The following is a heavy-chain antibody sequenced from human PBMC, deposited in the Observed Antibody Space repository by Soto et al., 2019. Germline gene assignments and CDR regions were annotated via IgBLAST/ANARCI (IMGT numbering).Heavy chain of an antibody. CDR1: GYSFTSYW. Sequence: GESLKISCKGSGYSFTSYWIGWVRQMPGKGLEWMGIIYPGDSDTRYSPSFQGQVTISADKSISTAYLQWSSLKASDTAMYYCARASTYYDFWSGKNWFDPWGQGTLVTVSS. D-gene: IGHD3-3*01. CDR2: IYPGDSDT. CDR3: ARASTYYDFWSGKNWFDP. J-gene: IGHJ5*02. V-gene: IGHV5-51*01.